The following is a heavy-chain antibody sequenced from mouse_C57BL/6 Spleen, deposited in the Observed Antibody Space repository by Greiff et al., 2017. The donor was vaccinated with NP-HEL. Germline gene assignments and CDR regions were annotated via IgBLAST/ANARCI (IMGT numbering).Heavy chain of an antibody. V-gene: IGHV5-4*01. Sequence: DVHLVESGGGLVKPGGSLKLSCAASGFTFSSYAMSWVRQTPEKRLEWVATISDGGSYTYYPDNVKGRFTISRDNAKNNLYLQMSHLKSEDTAMYYCAREAQATGAMDYWGQGTSVTVSS. D-gene: IGHD3-2*02. CDR1: GFTFSSYA. J-gene: IGHJ4*01. CDR2: ISDGGSYT. CDR3: AREAQATGAMDY.